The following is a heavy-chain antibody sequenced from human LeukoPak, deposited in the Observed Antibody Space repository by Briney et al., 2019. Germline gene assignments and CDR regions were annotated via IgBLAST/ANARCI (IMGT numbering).Heavy chain of an antibody. V-gene: IGHV4-34*01. CDR1: GGSFSDYY. CDR2: INHSGST. J-gene: IGHJ5*02. CDR3: ARGPKLTRGVTNWFDP. D-gene: IGHD3-10*01. Sequence: PSETLSPTCAVSGGSFSDYYWIWIRQAPTKGLQWIGEINHSGSTNYNPSLKSRVTMSVNTSKNQFSLNLSSVTAADTAVYYCARGPKLTRGVTNWFDPWGQGTLVTVSS.